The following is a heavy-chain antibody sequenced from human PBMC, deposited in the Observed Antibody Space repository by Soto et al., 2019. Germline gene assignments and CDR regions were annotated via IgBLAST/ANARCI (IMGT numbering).Heavy chain of an antibody. CDR2: ISDSGDRT. D-gene: IGHD3-16*02. J-gene: IGHJ3*01. V-gene: IGHV3-23*01. CDR1: GITLSMSA. CDR3: AKDRGIIVKAGDAFDV. Sequence: GGYRRLSCACSGITLSMSAANWGRQAPGKGIEWVSYISDSGDRTYYADSVKGRFTISRDRSKNTVSLQMDSLRAEDTAVYYCAKDRGIIVKAGDAFDVWGQGTKVTV.